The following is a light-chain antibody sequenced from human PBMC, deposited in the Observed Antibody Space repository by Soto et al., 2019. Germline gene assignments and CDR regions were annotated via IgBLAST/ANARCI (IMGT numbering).Light chain of an antibody. CDR2: EVS. Sequence: QSALTQPASVSGSPGQSITISCTGSSSDIGSLDFVSWYQQYPGKVPKVIIYEVSGRPSGIPNRFSGSKSGNTASLTISGLQPEDEADYYCHSYTMTAGRVFGGGTKLTVL. CDR1: SSDIGSLDF. CDR3: HSYTMTAGRV. J-gene: IGLJ2*01. V-gene: IGLV2-14*01.